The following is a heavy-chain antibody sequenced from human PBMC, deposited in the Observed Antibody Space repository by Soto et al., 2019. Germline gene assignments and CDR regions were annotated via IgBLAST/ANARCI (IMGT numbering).Heavy chain of an antibody. D-gene: IGHD2-2*01. J-gene: IGHJ3*02. V-gene: IGHV1-18*01. CDR1: GYTFTSYG. CDR3: ASFPLGGVVLGAFDI. Sequence: ASVKVSCKASGYTFTSYGISWVRQAPGQGLEWMGWISAYNGNTNYAQKLQGRVTMTTDTSTSTAYMELRSLRSDDTAVYYCASFPLGGVVLGAFDIWCQGTMVTVSS. CDR2: ISAYNGNT.